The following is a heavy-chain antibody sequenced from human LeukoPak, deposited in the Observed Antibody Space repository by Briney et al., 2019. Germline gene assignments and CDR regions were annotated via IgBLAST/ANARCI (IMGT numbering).Heavy chain of an antibody. V-gene: IGHV3-23*01. Sequence: GGSLRLSCAASGFTFSNYAMSWVRQAPGKGLEWVSGISGSGGSTYYADSVKGRFTISRDNSKNSLYLQMNSLRAEDTALYYCAKNYFMDRADILTGYFIDYWGQGTLVTVSS. CDR3: AKNYFMDRADILTGYFIDY. D-gene: IGHD3-9*01. J-gene: IGHJ4*02. CDR2: ISGSGGST. CDR1: GFTFSNYA.